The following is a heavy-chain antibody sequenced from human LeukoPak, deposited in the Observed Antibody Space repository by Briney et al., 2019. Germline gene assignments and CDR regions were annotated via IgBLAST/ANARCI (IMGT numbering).Heavy chain of an antibody. CDR3: ARDANGDFGDYYGPPISRGWFDP. V-gene: IGHV3-48*01. D-gene: IGHD4-17*01. J-gene: IGHJ5*02. Sequence: GGSLRLSCAASGFTFSSYSMNWVRQAPGKGLEWVSYISSSSSTIYYADSVKGRFTISRDNAKNSLYLQMNSLRAEDTAVYYCARDANGDFGDYYGPPISRGWFDPWGQGTLVTVSS. CDR1: GFTFSSYS. CDR2: ISSSSSTI.